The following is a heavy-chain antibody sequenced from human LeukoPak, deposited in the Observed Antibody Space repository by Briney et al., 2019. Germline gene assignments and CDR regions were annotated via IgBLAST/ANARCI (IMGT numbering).Heavy chain of an antibody. Sequence: GGSLRLSCAASGFTFSSYGMHWVRQAPGKGLEWVAFIRYDGSNKYYADSVKGRFTISRDNSKNTLYLQMNSLRAEDTAVYYCAKDGFWSGYLGYFDYWGQGTLVTASS. CDR2: IRYDGSNK. CDR3: AKDGFWSGYLGYFDY. V-gene: IGHV3-30*02. CDR1: GFTFSSYG. D-gene: IGHD3-3*01. J-gene: IGHJ4*02.